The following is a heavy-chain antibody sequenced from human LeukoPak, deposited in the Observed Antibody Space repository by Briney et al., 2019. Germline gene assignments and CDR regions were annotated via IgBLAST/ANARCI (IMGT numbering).Heavy chain of an antibody. CDR1: GGSISSYY. D-gene: IGHD1-1*01. J-gene: IGHJ4*02. V-gene: IGHV4-59*01. Sequence: SETLSLTCTVSGGSISSYYWSWIRQPPGKGLEWIGYIYYSGSTNYNPSLKSRVTISVDTSKNQFSLKLSSVTAADTAVYYCARGSNARALYYWGQGTLVTVSS. CDR3: ARGSNARALYY. CDR2: IYYSGST.